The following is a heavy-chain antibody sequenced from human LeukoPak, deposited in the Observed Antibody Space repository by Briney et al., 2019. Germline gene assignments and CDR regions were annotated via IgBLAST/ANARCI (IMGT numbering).Heavy chain of an antibody. D-gene: IGHD6-13*01. CDR2: IYYSGST. J-gene: IGHJ6*03. Sequence: TSETLSLTCTVSGDSISSGDYYWSWIRQPPGKGLEWIGYIYYSGSTNYNPSLKSRVTISVDTSKNQFSLKLSSVTAADTAVYYCARVPLPPGIAAAGAYPYMDVWGKGTTVTISS. CDR3: ARVPLPPGIAAAGAYPYMDV. V-gene: IGHV4-61*08. CDR1: GDSISSGDYY.